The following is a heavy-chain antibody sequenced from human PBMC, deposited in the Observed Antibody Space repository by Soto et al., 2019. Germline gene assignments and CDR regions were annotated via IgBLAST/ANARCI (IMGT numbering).Heavy chain of an antibody. CDR2: FDPEDGET. V-gene: IGHV1-24*01. CDR1: GYTLTELS. Sequence: ASVKVSCKVSGYTLTELSMHWVRQAPGKGLEWMGGFDPEDGETIYAQKFQGRVTMTEDTSTDTAYMELSSLRSEDTAVYYCATDVVVTAKFDYWGQGTLVTSPQ. J-gene: IGHJ4*02. CDR3: ATDVVVTAKFDY. D-gene: IGHD2-21*02.